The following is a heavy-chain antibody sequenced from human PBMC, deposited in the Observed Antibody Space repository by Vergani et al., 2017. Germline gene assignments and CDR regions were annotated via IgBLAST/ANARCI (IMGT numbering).Heavy chain of an antibody. V-gene: IGHV3-30-3*01. CDR3: ARDLQYCSGGSCYSLGRY. J-gene: IGHJ4*02. Sequence: QVQLVESGGGVVQPGRSLRLSCAASGFTFSSYAMHWVRQAPGKGLAWVAVISYDGSNKYYAAPVKGRFTISRDNSKNTLYLQMNSLRAEDTAVYYCARDLQYCSGGSCYSLGRYWGQGTLVTVSS. CDR2: ISYDGSNK. D-gene: IGHD2-15*01. CDR1: GFTFSSYA.